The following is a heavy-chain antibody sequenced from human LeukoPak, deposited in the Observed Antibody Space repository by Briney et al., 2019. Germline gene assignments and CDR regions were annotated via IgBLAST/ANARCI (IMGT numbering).Heavy chain of an antibody. V-gene: IGHV4-59*01. CDR1: GGSISSYY. CDR3: ARSPPSYYDSSGFDY. J-gene: IGHJ4*02. D-gene: IGHD3-22*01. Sequence: SETLSLTCTVSGGSISSYYWSWIRPPPGKGLEWIGYIYYSGSTNYNPSLKSRVTISVDTSKNQFSLKLISVTAADTAVYYCARSPPSYYDSSGFDYWGQGTLVTVSS. CDR2: IYYSGST.